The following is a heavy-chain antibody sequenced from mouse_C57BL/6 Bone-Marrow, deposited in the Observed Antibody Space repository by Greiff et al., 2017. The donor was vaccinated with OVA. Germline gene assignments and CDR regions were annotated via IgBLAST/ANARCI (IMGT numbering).Heavy chain of an antibody. J-gene: IGHJ3*01. CDR3: ARQGEQLRLRAWFAY. V-gene: IGHV5-12*01. CDR2: ISNGGGST. CDR1: GFTFSDYY. D-gene: IGHD3-2*02. Sequence: EVKLMESGGGLVQPGGSLKLSCAASGFTFSDYYMYWVRQTPEKRLEWVAYISNGGGSTYYPDTVKGRFTISRDNAKNTLYLQMSRLKSEDTAMYYCARQGEQLRLRAWFAYWGQGTLVTVSA.